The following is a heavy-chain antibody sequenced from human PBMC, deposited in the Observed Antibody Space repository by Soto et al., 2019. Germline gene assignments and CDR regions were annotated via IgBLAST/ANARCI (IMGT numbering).Heavy chain of an antibody. D-gene: IGHD3-3*01. Sequence: GASVKVSCKASGYTFTSYGISWVRRAPGQGLEWMGWISAYNGNTNYAQKLQGRVTMTTDTSTSTAYMELRSLRSDDTAVYYCARVKSDFWSGYYGTLDAFDIWGQGTMVTVSS. CDR2: ISAYNGNT. CDR1: GYTFTSYG. J-gene: IGHJ3*02. CDR3: ARVKSDFWSGYYGTLDAFDI. V-gene: IGHV1-18*01.